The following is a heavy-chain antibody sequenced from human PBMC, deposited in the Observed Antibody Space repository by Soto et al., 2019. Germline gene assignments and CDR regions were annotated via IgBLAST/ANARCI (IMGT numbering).Heavy chain of an antibody. V-gene: IGHV3-30*18. CDR2: ISYDGSNK. Sequence: GWSLRLSCAASGFTFSSYGMHWVRQAPGKGLEWVAVISYDGSNKYYADSVKGRFTISRDNSKNTLYLQMNSLRAEDTAVYYCEKEGIDDGRPSAGLDHWRPRSRVTV. CDR3: EKEGIDDGRPSAGLDH. CDR1: GFTFSSYG. J-gene: IGHJ5*02. D-gene: IGHD3-22*01.